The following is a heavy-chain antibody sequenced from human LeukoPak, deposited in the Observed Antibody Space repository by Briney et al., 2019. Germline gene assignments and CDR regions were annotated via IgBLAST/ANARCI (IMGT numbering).Heavy chain of an antibody. J-gene: IGHJ4*02. V-gene: IGHV4-30-4*08. D-gene: IGHD1-26*01. CDR1: GGSISSGDYY. CDR2: IYYSGST. CDR3: ARHGVVGATYDY. Sequence: SQTLSLTCTVSGGSISSGDYYWSWIRQPPGKGLEYIGYIYYSGSTYYNPSLKSRVTISVDTSKNQFSLKLSSVTAADTAVYYCARHGVVGATYDYWGQGTLVTVSS.